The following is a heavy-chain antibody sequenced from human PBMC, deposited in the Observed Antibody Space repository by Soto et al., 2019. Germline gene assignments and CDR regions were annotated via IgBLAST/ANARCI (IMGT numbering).Heavy chain of an antibody. J-gene: IGHJ4*02. CDR1: GFTFSSYW. D-gene: IGHD2-15*01. Sequence: EVQLVESGGGLVQPGGSLRLSCAASGFTFSSYWMSWVRQAPGKGLEWVANIKQDGSEKYYVDSVKGRFTISRDNAKNSLYLQMNSLRAEDTAVYYCARDYKRYCSGGSCSPFDYWGQGTLVTVSS. CDR3: ARDYKRYCSGGSCSPFDY. CDR2: IKQDGSEK. V-gene: IGHV3-7*01.